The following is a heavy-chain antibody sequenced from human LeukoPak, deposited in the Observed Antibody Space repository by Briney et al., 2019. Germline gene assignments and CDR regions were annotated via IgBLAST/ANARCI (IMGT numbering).Heavy chain of an antibody. CDR1: GFTFGAYS. J-gene: IGHJ6*03. Sequence: GGSLRLFCAPSGFTFGAYSMNWVGQAPGKGLEWVSFIGTSSSNIHYADSVKGRLTISRDNAENSLYLQMNSLRAEDTAVYYCARAITYYDFWSGYREYYYYYMDVWGKGTTVTVSS. CDR3: ARAITYYDFWSGYREYYYYYMDV. CDR2: IGTSSSNI. V-gene: IGHV3-21*01. D-gene: IGHD3-3*01.